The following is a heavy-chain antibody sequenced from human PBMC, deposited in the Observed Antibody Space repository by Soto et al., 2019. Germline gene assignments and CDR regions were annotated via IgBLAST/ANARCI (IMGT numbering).Heavy chain of an antibody. D-gene: IGHD2-21*02. J-gene: IGHJ6*02. CDR2: IIPIFGTT. CDR1: GGTFSSYA. V-gene: IGHV1-69*13. CDR3: ARDLTEQGYYAMDV. Sequence: SVKVSCKPSGGTFSSYAFSWVRQAPGQGLEWMGGIIPIFGTTNYAQRFQGRVTITADESTSTAYMELSSLRSEDTAVYYCARDLTEQGYYAMDVWGQGTTVTVSS.